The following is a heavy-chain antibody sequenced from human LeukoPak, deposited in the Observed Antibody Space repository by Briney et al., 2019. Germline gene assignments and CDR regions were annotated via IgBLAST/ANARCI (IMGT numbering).Heavy chain of an antibody. CDR3: ARGLGVVIQSSYYYYYYMDV. CDR2: INHSGST. V-gene: IGHV4-34*01. D-gene: IGHD3-3*01. CDR1: GGSFSGYY. J-gene: IGHJ6*03. Sequence: SETLSLTCAVYGGSFSGYYWSWIRQPPGKGLEWIGEINHSGSTNYNPSLKSRVTISVDTSKNQFSLKLSSVTAADTAVYYCARGLGVVIQSSYYYYYYMDVWGKGTTVTVSS.